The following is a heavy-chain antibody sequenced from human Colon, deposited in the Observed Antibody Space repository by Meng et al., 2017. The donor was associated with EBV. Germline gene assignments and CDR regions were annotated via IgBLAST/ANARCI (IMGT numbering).Heavy chain of an antibody. D-gene: IGHD2-21*01. CDR1: CGSMSSGNYY. V-gene: IGHV4-30-4*01. J-gene: IGHJ4*02. CDR2: IHHSGSA. CDR3: ASFDHIPRRNYFDY. Sequence: LHGSGPGLGEPSQTLSLTCTVSCGSMSSGNYYWSWIRQLPGKGLEWIGYIHHSGSAYYNPSLKSRVSISVDTSKNQFSLNLNSMTAADTAVYYCASFDHIPRRNYFDYWGQGTLVTVSS.